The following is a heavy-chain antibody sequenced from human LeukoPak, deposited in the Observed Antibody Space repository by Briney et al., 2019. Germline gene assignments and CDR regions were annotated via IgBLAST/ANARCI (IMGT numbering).Heavy chain of an antibody. CDR1: GFNFSNYA. Sequence: GRSLRPSCAASGFNFSNYAMHWVRQAPGKGLEWVAVIWYDGSNKYYADSVKGRFTISRDNSKNTLYLQMNSLRAEDTAVYYCARDRSWIQLWFPDFWGQGTLVTVSS. V-gene: IGHV3-33*01. D-gene: IGHD5-18*01. CDR3: ARDRSWIQLWFPDF. J-gene: IGHJ4*02. CDR2: IWYDGSNK.